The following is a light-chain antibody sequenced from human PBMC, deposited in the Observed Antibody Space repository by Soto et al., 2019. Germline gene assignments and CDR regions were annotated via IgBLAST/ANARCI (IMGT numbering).Light chain of an antibody. CDR2: SNK. CDR1: SSNIGINY. V-gene: IGLV1-47*02. Sequence: QSVLTQPPSASGTPGQRVTISCSGSSSNIGINYVYWYQQLPGTAPKLLIYSNKQRPSGVPDRFSGSKSGTSASLAISGLRSEDEGDYYCASWDDSLSGWVFGGGTKLTVL. J-gene: IGLJ3*02. CDR3: ASWDDSLSGWV.